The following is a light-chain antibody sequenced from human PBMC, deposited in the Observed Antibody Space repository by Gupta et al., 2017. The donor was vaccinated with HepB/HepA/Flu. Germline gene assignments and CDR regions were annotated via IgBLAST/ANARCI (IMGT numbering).Light chain of an antibody. CDR1: SSNVETNY. Sequence: QSVLTQPPSASGTPGQTVTISCSGSSSNVETNYVYWYQQLPGTAPNLLIYRNNQRPSGVPDRFSGSKSGTSASLAISVLRSEDEADYYCASWDDSRSGPGVFGGGTKLTVL. CDR3: ASWDDSRSGPGV. J-gene: IGLJ2*01. CDR2: RNN. V-gene: IGLV1-47*01.